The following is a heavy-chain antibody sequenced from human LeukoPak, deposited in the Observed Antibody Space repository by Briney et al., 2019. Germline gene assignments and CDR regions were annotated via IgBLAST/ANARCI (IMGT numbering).Heavy chain of an antibody. Sequence: SETLSLTCTVSGGSISSYYWSWIRQPPGKGLEWIGYIYYSGSTNYNPSLKSRVTISVDTSKNQFSLKLSSVTAADTAVYYCAREGYSYGYFDYWGQGTLVTVSS. D-gene: IGHD5-18*01. CDR1: GGSISSYY. J-gene: IGHJ4*02. V-gene: IGHV4-59*01. CDR2: IYYSGST. CDR3: AREGYSYGYFDY.